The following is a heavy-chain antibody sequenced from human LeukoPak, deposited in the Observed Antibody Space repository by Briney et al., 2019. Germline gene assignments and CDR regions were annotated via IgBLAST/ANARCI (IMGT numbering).Heavy chain of an antibody. Sequence: GGSLRLSCAASGFTFSSYGMHWVRQAPGKGLEWVAFIRYDGSNKYYADSVKGRFTISRDNSKNTLYLQMNSLRAEDTAVYYCAKDAEWFGDSYYYYMDVWGKGTTVTISS. CDR3: AKDAEWFGDSYYYYMDV. D-gene: IGHD3-10*01. J-gene: IGHJ6*03. CDR2: IRYDGSNK. V-gene: IGHV3-30*02. CDR1: GFTFSSYG.